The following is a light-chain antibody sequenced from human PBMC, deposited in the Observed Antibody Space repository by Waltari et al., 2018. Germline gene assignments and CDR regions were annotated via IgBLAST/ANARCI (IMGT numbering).Light chain of an antibody. J-gene: IGLJ2*01. CDR3: EAWDDSLNGVV. V-gene: IGLV1-44*01. CDR1: SSTIRRNT. CDR2: SNN. Sequence: SLLPPPPSASGPPGQRVTISSSGSSSTIRRNTHNCYQQLPGPAPKLLIYSNNQRPSGVPDRFPGSKSGTSASLAISGLQSEDEADDYCEAWDDSLNGVVFGGGTKLTVL.